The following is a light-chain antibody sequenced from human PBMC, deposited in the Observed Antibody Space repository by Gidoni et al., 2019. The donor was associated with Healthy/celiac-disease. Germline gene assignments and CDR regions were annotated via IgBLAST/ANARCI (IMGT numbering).Light chain of an antibody. Sequence: DIQMTQSPSSLSASVGDGVTITCRTSQSISSYLNWYQQKPGRAPKLLIYAASSLQSGVPSRFSGSGSGTDFALTISSLRSEDFATYYCQQSYSTSWTFGQGTKVEIK. CDR1: QSISSY. CDR2: AAS. CDR3: QQSYSTSWT. V-gene: IGKV1-39*01. J-gene: IGKJ1*01.